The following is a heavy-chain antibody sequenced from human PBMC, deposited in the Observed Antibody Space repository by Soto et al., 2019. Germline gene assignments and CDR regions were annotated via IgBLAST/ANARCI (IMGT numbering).Heavy chain of an antibody. J-gene: IGHJ1*01. V-gene: IGHV3-33*01. CDR2: IWYDGSNK. Sequence: GGSLRLSCAASGFTFSSYGMHWVRQAPGKGLEWVAVIWYDGSNKYYADSVKGRFTISRDNSKNTLYLQMNSLRAEDTAVYYCARGPDDYGDYEMYEYFQHWGQGTLVTVS. CDR1: GFTFSSYG. CDR3: ARGPDDYGDYEMYEYFQH. D-gene: IGHD4-17*01.